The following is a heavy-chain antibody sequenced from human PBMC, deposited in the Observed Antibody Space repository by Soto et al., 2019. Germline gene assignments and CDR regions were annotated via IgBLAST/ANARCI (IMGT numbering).Heavy chain of an antibody. V-gene: IGHV3-74*01. CDR2: IKFDGSST. J-gene: IGHJ6*02. CDR1: GFAFSTYW. D-gene: IGHD1-1*01. CDR3: ARGAKNVYAMDV. Sequence: EVQLVESGGGLVQPGGSLRLSCAASGFAFSTYWMHWVRQAPGKGLLWVSRIKFDGSSTYYGDSVKGRFTISRDDAKNRLFLQMNGLRVDDTAVYYCARGAKNVYAMDVWGQGTTVTVSS.